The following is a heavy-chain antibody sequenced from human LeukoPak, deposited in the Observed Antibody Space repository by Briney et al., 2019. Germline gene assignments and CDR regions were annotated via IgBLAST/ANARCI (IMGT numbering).Heavy chain of an antibody. CDR2: ISGSGGST. Sequence: GGSLRLSCAASGFAFNSYAMSWVRQAPGKGLEWVSAISGSGGSTYYADSVKGRFTISRDNSKNTLYLQMNSLRAEDTAVYYCAKDEPEYYDYVWGSYPFWGQGTMVTVSS. CDR1: GFAFNSYA. V-gene: IGHV3-23*01. D-gene: IGHD3-16*02. J-gene: IGHJ3*01. CDR3: AKDEPEYYDYVWGSYPF.